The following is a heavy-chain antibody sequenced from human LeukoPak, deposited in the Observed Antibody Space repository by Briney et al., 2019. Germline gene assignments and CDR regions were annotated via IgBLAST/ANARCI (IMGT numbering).Heavy chain of an antibody. J-gene: IGHJ4*02. V-gene: IGHV3-23*01. CDR3: TKRYYSDSGHFDS. CDR2: ISGTGDNT. Sequence: PGGSLRLSCAASGFTFNIYAMSWVRQTPEKGLEWVSAISGTGDNTYYADSVKGRFTISRDNSKNTLSLQMNSLRAEDTAVYYCTKRYYSDSGHFDSWGQGTPVTVSS. D-gene: IGHD3-22*01. CDR1: GFTFNIYA.